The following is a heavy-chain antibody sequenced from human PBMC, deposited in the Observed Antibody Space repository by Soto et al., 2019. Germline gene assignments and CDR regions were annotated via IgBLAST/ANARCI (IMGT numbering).Heavy chain of an antibody. CDR3: AKVVDYDRTGYYSHLDH. D-gene: IGHD3-22*01. CDR1: GFTFSSYA. V-gene: IGHV3-23*01. Sequence: GGSLRLSXAASGFTFSSYALTWVRQAPGKGLEWVSVIGASGSSTFHADSVKGRFTISRDNSKNTLFLQMNSLRAEDTAVYYCAKVVDYDRTGYYSHLDHWGQGTLVTVSS. J-gene: IGHJ4*02. CDR2: IGASGSST.